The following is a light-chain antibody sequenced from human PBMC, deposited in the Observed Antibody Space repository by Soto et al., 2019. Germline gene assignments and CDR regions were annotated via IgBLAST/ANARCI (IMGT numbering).Light chain of an antibody. CDR2: DAS. Sequence: EIVLTQSPGTLSLSPGERATLSCRASQSVSRYLAWYQQKPGQAPRLLIYDASNRATGVPARFSGSGSGTDFTLTISSLEPEDFAVYYCQQRNDWRRGTFGQGTLLEIK. J-gene: IGKJ5*01. V-gene: IGKV3-11*01. CDR3: QQRNDWRRGT. CDR1: QSVSRY.